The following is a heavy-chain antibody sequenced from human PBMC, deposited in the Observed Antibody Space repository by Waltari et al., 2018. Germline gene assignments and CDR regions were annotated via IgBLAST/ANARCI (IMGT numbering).Heavy chain of an antibody. CDR3: ARGRGRDFWSGGLGHYFDY. CDR2: INHSGST. V-gene: IGHV4-34*01. CDR1: GGSFSGYY. D-gene: IGHD3-3*01. J-gene: IGHJ4*02. Sequence: QVQLQQWGAGLLKPSETLSLTCAVYGGSFSGYYWSWLRQHPGKGLEWIGEINHSGSTNYHPSLKSRVTISVDTSKNQFSLKLSSVTAADTAVYYCARGRGRDFWSGGLGHYFDYWGQGTLVTVSS.